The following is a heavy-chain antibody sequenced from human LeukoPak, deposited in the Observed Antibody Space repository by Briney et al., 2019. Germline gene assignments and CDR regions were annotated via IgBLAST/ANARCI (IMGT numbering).Heavy chain of an antibody. J-gene: IGHJ4*02. CDR3: AKDSQPNYYDSSGYIDY. CDR2: ISGSGGST. CDR1: GFTFSSYA. Sequence: GGSLRLSCAASGFTFSSYAMSWVRQAPGKGLEWVSAISGSGGSTYYADSVKGRFTISRDNSKNTLYLQMNSLRAEDTAVYYCAKDSQPNYYDSSGYIDYWGQGTLVIVSS. D-gene: IGHD3-22*01. V-gene: IGHV3-23*01.